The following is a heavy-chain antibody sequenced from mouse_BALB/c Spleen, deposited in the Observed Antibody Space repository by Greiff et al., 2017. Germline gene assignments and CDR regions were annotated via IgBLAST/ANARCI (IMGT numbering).Heavy chain of an antibody. CDR3: ARGLAYYGNFDY. CDR1: GFTFSSFG. D-gene: IGHD2-10*01. J-gene: IGHJ2*01. Sequence: EVKLMESGGGLVQPGGSRKLSCAASGFTFSSFGMHWVRQAPEKGLEWVAYISSGSSTIYYADTVKGRFTISRDNPKNTLFLQMTSLRSEDTAMYYCARGLAYYGNFDYWGQGTTLTVSS. V-gene: IGHV5-17*02. CDR2: ISSGSSTI.